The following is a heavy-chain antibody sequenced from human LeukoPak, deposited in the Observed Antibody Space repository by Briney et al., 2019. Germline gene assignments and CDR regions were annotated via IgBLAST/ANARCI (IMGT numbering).Heavy chain of an antibody. Sequence: GGSLRLSCAASGFTFSSYAMHWVCQAPGKGLEWVAVISYDGSNKYYADSVKGRFTISRDNSKNTLYLQMNSLRAEDTAVYYCARDLRNYFDYWGQGTLVTVSS. CDR3: ARDLRNYFDY. CDR2: ISYDGSNK. CDR1: GFTFSSYA. J-gene: IGHJ4*02. V-gene: IGHV3-30-3*01. D-gene: IGHD4-17*01.